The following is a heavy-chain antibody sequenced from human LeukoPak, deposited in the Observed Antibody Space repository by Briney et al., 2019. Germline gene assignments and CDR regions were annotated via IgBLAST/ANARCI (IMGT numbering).Heavy chain of an antibody. CDR2: ISTYDHDT. V-gene: IGHV1-18*01. D-gene: IGHD2-15*01. Sequence: ASVKVSCKASGYTFTNYGISWVRQAPGQGLEWMAWISTYDHDTNYAQKFRGRVTMTTDTSTSTAYMELRSLGSDDTAVYYCVRDYFCSGGTCDDCFDPWGQGILVTVSS. CDR1: GYTFTNYG. CDR3: VRDYFCSGGTCDDCFDP. J-gene: IGHJ5*02.